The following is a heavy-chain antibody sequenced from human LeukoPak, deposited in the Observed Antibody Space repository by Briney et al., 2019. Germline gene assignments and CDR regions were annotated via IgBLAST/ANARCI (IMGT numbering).Heavy chain of an antibody. CDR1: GFTVSSNY. V-gene: IGHV3-53*01. CDR2: IYSGGST. D-gene: IGHD1-26*01. CDR3: GRGAGGSYYLDY. J-gene: IGHJ4*02. Sequence: GGSLRLSCAASGFTVSSNYMCWVRQAPGKGLEWVSVIYSGGSTYYADSVKGRFTISRDNAKNTLYLQMNSLRAEDTAVYYCGRGAGGSYYLDYWGQGALVTVSS.